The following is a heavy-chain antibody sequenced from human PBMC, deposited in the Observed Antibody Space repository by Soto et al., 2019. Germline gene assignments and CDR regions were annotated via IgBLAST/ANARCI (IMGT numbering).Heavy chain of an antibody. J-gene: IGHJ4*02. CDR3: ARNAIG. Sequence: DVHLVESGGGLVQPGGSLRLSCVGSGYIFSDYWMSWVRQAPGQGLEWVANMSPDGSAQSYADSVNGRFTSSRDNAGNSLFLQMNSLRAEDTAVYYCARNAIGGGQGTVVTVSS. D-gene: IGHD3-22*01. CDR2: MSPDGSAQ. V-gene: IGHV3-7*03. CDR1: GYIFSDYW.